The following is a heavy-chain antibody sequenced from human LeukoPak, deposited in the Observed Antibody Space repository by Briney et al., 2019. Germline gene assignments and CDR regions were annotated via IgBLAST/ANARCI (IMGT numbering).Heavy chain of an antibody. D-gene: IGHD3-10*01. CDR2: IKQDGSEK. J-gene: IGHJ5*02. V-gene: IGHV3-7*01. Sequence: GGSLRLSCAASGFTFSSYWMSWVRQAPGNGLEWVANIKQDGSEKYYVDSVKGRFTISRDNAKNSLYLQMNSLRAEDTAVYYCARDLFANRGLLWFGELSPPAFDPWGQGTLVTVSS. CDR3: ARDLFANRGLLWFGELSPPAFDP. CDR1: GFTFSSYW.